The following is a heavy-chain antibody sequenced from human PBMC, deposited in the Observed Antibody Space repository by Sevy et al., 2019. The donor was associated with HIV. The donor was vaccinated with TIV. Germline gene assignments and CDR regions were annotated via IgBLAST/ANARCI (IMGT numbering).Heavy chain of an antibody. CDR1: GFTFDDYA. CDR2: ISWNSGSI. V-gene: IGHV3-9*01. Sequence: GGYLRLSCAASGFTFDDYAMHWVRQAPGKGLEWVSGISWNSGSIGYADSVKGRFTISRDNAKNSLYLQMNSLRAEDTALYYCTRTFDYYYYYGMDVWGQGTTVTVSS. D-gene: IGHD1-1*01. J-gene: IGHJ6*02. CDR3: TRTFDYYYYYGMDV.